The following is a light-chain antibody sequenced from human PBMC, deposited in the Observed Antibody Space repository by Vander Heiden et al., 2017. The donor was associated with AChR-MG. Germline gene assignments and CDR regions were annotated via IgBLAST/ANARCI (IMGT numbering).Light chain of an antibody. CDR3: QAWKSSTMI. CDR1: KLGHKY. CDR2: QDN. Sequence: SYELTQPPSVSVSPGRTASIPCSGDKLGHKYISWYQQKPGQSPGRVIYQDNKRPSGIPERFSGSNSGNTAALTISGTQVVDESDYYCQAWKSSTMIFGGGTKLTVL. J-gene: IGLJ2*01. V-gene: IGLV3-1*01.